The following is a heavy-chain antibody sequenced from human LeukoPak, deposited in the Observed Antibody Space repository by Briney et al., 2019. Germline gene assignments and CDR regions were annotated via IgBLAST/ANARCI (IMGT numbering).Heavy chain of an antibody. V-gene: IGHV4-39*02. J-gene: IGHJ3*02. CDR2: IYYSGST. CDR3: AREEYGDYVCDAFDI. Sequence: SETLSLTCTVSGGSISSSSYYWGWIRQPPGKGLEWIGSIYYSGSTYYNPSLKSRVTISVDTSKNQFSLKLSSVTAADTAVYYCAREEYGDYVCDAFDIWGQGTMVTVSS. CDR1: GGSISSSSYY. D-gene: IGHD4-17*01.